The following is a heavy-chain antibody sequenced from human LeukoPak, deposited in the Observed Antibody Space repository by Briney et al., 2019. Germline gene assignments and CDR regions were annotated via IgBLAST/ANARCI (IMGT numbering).Heavy chain of an antibody. CDR1: GYSISSGYY. Sequence: PSETLSLTCTVSGYSISSGYYWGWIRQPPGKGLEWIGSVYHSGTTYYNPSLKSRVTIPVDTSKNQFSLKLSSVTAADTAVYYCVRDYGAAAGAWWGQGTLVTVSP. J-gene: IGHJ4*02. V-gene: IGHV4-38-2*02. CDR3: VRDYGAAAGAW. D-gene: IGHD6-13*01. CDR2: VYHSGTT.